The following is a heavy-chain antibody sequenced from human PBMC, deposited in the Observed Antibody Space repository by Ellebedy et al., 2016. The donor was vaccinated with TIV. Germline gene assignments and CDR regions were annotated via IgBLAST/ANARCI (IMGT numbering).Heavy chain of an antibody. J-gene: IGHJ3*01. V-gene: IGHV4-38-2*01. CDR3: AKWNSGWYAFDV. CDR1: GYSISNGYY. D-gene: IGHD6-13*01. CDR2: IHHSGRT. Sequence: SETLSLTCAVSGYSISNGYYWGWIRQPPGKGLEWIGSIHHSGRTHYNPSLKSRVTKSVDTSKNQFSLKLSSVTAADTAVYYCAKWNSGWYAFDVWGQGTMVTVSS.